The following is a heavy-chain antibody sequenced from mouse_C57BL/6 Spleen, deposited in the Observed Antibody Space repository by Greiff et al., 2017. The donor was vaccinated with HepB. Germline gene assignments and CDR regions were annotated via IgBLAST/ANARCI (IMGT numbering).Heavy chain of an antibody. Sequence: EVQLQQSGTVLARPGASVKMSCKTSGYTFTSYWMHWVKQRPGQGLEWIGAIYPGNSDTSYNQKFKGKAKLTAVTSASTAYMELSSLTNEDSAVYYCTREGGYYDYDRGIFAYWGQGTLVTVSA. CDR3: TREGGYYDYDRGIFAY. CDR2: IYPGNSDT. J-gene: IGHJ3*01. D-gene: IGHD2-4*01. CDR1: GYTFTSYW. V-gene: IGHV1-5*01.